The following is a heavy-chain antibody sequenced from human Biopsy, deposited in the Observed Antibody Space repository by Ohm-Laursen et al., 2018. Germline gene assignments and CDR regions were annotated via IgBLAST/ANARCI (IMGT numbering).Heavy chain of an antibody. CDR3: ATKLTGYFHH. J-gene: IGHJ1*01. Sequence: VKISCKVPGGTFSNYGVNWVRQAPGQGLEWLGGNIPILGTGNYAQKFQDRVTVAADTSTSTATMELRSLRSDDTAVYYCATKLTGYFHHWGQGTLVIVSS. CDR2: NIPILGTG. CDR1: GGTFSNYG. D-gene: IGHD3-9*01. V-gene: IGHV1-69*13.